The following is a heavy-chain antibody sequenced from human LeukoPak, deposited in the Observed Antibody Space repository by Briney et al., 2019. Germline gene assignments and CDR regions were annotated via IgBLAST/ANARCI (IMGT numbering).Heavy chain of an antibody. Sequence: PGESLKISCKGSGYSFPSYWINWVRQMPGKGLEWMGIIYPGDSDTKYSPSFQGQVTISADKSINTAYLQWNSLKASDTAMYYCARSYDSRGYEPAGAFDIWGQGTMVTVSS. CDR3: ARSYDSRGYEPAGAFDI. D-gene: IGHD3-22*01. CDR2: IYPGDSDT. CDR1: GYSFPSYW. J-gene: IGHJ3*02. V-gene: IGHV5-51*01.